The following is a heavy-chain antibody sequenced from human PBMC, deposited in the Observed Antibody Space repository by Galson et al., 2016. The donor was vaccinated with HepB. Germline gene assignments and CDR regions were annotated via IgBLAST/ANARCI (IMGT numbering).Heavy chain of an antibody. CDR2: INQSGST. D-gene: IGHD3-22*01. V-gene: IGHV4-34*01. J-gene: IGHJ5*02. CDR3: ARSHYYDRRGFYP. CDR1: GGSFSGYY. Sequence: SETLSLTCAVYGGSFSGYYWSWIRQPPGKGLEWIGEINQSGSTIHNPSFRSRVTISVDTSKKQFSLRLNSVTAADTAVYYCARSHYYDRRGFYPWGHGTLVTVS.